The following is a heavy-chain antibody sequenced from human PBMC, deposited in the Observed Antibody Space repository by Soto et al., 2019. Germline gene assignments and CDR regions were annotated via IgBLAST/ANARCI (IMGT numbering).Heavy chain of an antibody. V-gene: IGHV4-34*01. D-gene: IGHD3-22*01. J-gene: IGHJ4*02. CDR1: GGSFTGYV. Sequence: SETLSLTSGVSGGSFTGYVCNWIRQSPGKGLEWIGEISYSGRTSYNPSLKPRVTVSVDTARTQFSLNLTSVTDADTAFYYCARGYGYFRQWGQGVLVTVS. CDR2: ISYSGRT. CDR3: ARGYGYFRQ.